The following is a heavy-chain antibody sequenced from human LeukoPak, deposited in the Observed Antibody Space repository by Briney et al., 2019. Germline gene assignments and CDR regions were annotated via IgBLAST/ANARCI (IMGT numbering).Heavy chain of an antibody. Sequence: PAGTLRLSCAASGFTFSGSAMHWVRQAPGKRLEWVGHIRSKANNYATAYAESVKGRFTISRDDSKNTGYLQVNNLENEDAAVYFCARHGAAFDYWGQGTLVTVSS. D-gene: IGHD4/OR15-4a*01. J-gene: IGHJ4*02. V-gene: IGHV3-73*01. CDR1: GFTFSGSA. CDR2: IRSKANNYAT. CDR3: ARHGAAFDY.